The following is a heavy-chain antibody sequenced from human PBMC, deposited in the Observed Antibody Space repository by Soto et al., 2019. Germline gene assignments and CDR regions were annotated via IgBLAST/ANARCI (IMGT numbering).Heavy chain of an antibody. Sequence: PSETLSLTCTVSGGSISSYYWSWIRQPPGKGLEWIGYIYYSGSTNYNPSLKSRVTISVDTSKNQFSQKLSSVTAADTAVYYCARDGDSSSQNWFDPWGQGTLVTVS. V-gene: IGHV4-59*01. CDR3: ARDGDSSSQNWFDP. CDR2: IYYSGST. CDR1: GGSISSYY. D-gene: IGHD6-13*01. J-gene: IGHJ5*02.